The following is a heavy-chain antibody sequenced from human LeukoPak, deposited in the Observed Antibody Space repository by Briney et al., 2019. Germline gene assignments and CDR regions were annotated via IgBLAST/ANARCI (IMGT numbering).Heavy chain of an antibody. Sequence: GASVKVSCKASGYTFTGYYMHWVRQAPGQGLEWMGLINPNSGGTNYAQKFQGRVTMTRDTSISTAYMELSRLRSDDTAVYYCATGGYDILTGYAPYFDYWGQETLVTVSS. V-gene: IGHV1-2*06. CDR1: GYTFTGYY. J-gene: IGHJ4*02. CDR3: ATGGYDILTGYAPYFDY. CDR2: INPNSGGT. D-gene: IGHD3-9*01.